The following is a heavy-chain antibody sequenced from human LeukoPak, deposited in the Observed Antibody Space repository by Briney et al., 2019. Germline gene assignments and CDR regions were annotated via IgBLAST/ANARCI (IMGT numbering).Heavy chain of an antibody. D-gene: IGHD3-16*01. V-gene: IGHV3-30*04. CDR3: ATSSVWGSAFNI. Sequence: GRSLRLSCAVSGFTFSNFAIHWVRQAPGKGLEWVGVISYDGRNKYYADSMKGRFTISRDNSKNTLYLQMNSLRAEDTAVYYCATSSVWGSAFNIWGQGTMVTVSS. J-gene: IGHJ3*02. CDR2: ISYDGRNK. CDR1: GFTFSNFA.